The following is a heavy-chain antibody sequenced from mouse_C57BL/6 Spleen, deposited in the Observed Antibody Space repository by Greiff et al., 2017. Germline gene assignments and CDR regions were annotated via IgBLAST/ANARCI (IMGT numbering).Heavy chain of an antibody. V-gene: IGHV3-8*01. Sequence: VQLKESGPGLAKPSQTLSLTCSVTGYSITSDYWNWIRKFPGNKLEYMGYISYSGSTYYNPSLKSRISITRDTSKNQYYLQLNSVTTEDTATYYCARYIYYDYDGSYYFDYWGQGTTLTVSS. CDR3: ARYIYYDYDGSYYFDY. CDR1: GYSITSDY. D-gene: IGHD2-4*01. J-gene: IGHJ2*01. CDR2: ISYSGST.